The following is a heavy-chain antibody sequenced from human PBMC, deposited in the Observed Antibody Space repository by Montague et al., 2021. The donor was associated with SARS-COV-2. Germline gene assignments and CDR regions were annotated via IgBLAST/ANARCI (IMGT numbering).Heavy chain of an antibody. CDR1: GGSFSTYS. J-gene: IGHJ6*04. CDR2: IHHSGST. Sequence: SETLSLTCAVHGGSFSTYSWNWIRQPPGKGLEWIGEIHHSGSTNYNPSLKSRVTISADTSKNQFSLKLTSVAAADTAVYYCARLGDGVVPSPIQGVGPYYASDAMDVWGKGTTVTVSS. CDR3: ARLGDGVVPSPIQGVGPYYASDAMDV. D-gene: IGHD2-15*01. V-gene: IGHV4-34*01.